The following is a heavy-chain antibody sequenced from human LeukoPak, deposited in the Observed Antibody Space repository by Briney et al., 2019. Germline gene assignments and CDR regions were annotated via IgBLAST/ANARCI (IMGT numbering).Heavy chain of an antibody. V-gene: IGHV1-69*04. CDR2: IIPILGIA. D-gene: IGHD4-17*01. J-gene: IGHJ6*02. Sequence: VASVKVSCKASGGTFSSYAISWVRQAPGQGLEWMGRIIPILGIANYAQKFQGRVTITADKSTSTAYMELSSLRSEDTAVYYCARGLGTVTDGMDVWGQGTTVTVSS. CDR3: ARGLGTVTDGMDV. CDR1: GGTFSSYA.